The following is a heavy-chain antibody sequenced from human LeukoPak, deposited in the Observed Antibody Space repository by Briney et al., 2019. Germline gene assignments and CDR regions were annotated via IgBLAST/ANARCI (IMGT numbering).Heavy chain of an antibody. D-gene: IGHD3-16*02. J-gene: IGHJ4*02. CDR3: ARVGLDYVWGSYREFDC. V-gene: IGHV4-30-4*01. CDR2: IYYSGST. CDR1: GGSISSGDYY. Sequence: SQTLSLTCTVSGGSISSGDYYWSWIRQPPGKGLEWIGYIYYSGSTYYNPSLKSRVTISVDTSKNQFSLKLSSVTAADTAVYYCARVGLDYVWGSYREFDCWGQGTLVTVSS.